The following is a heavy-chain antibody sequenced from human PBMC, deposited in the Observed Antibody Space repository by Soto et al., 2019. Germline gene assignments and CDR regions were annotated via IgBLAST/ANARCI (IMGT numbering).Heavy chain of an antibody. D-gene: IGHD2-15*01. CDR3: ANDSHPVCRGGSCYSRGYGY. V-gene: IGHV3-43*01. CDR2: ISWDGGST. J-gene: IGHJ4*02. CDR1: GFTFDDYT. Sequence: EVQLVESGGVVVQPGGSLRLSCAASGFTFDDYTMHWVRQAPGKGLEWVSLISWDGGSTYYADSVKGRFTISRDNSENSMCLQMNSLRSADTALYYCANDSHPVCRGGSCYSRGYGYWGQETLVTVCS.